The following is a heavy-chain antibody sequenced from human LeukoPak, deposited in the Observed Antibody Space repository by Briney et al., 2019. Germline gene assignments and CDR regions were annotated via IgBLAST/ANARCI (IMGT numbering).Heavy chain of an antibody. D-gene: IGHD2-15*01. CDR2: ISGSGIK. CDR3: AKQVVGATRYFDL. J-gene: IGHJ2*01. Sequence: GGSLRLSCAASRFTFSSYEMNWVRQAPGKGLEWVSYISGSGIKHYADSVKGRFTISRDNAKNSLYLQMNSLRVEDTAVYYCAKQVVGATRYFDLWGRGTLVTVSS. CDR1: RFTFSSYE. V-gene: IGHV3-48*03.